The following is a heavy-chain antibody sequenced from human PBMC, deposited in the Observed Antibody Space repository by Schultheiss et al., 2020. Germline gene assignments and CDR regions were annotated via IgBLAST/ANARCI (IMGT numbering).Heavy chain of an antibody. V-gene: IGHV1-8*01. CDR1: GYTFTSYD. J-gene: IGHJ6*02. Sequence: ASVKVSCKASGYTFTSYDINWVRQATGQGLEWMGWMNPNSGNTGYAQKFQGRVTMTRNTSISTAYMELSSLRSEDTAVYYCARGGRHYDSSGYSPWDYYYGMDVWGQGTTVTVSS. D-gene: IGHD3-22*01. CDR2: MNPNSGNT. CDR3: ARGGRHYDSSGYSPWDYYYGMDV.